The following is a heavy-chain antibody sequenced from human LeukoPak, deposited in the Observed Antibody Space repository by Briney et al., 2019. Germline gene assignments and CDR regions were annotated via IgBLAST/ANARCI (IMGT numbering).Heavy chain of an antibody. D-gene: IGHD1-7*01. CDR3: ARVASTELIDY. CDR2: ISSSRSYM. J-gene: IGHJ4*02. V-gene: IGHV3-21*06. Sequence: RQAXXXXXEWVSSISSSRSYMYYADSVKGRFTISRDNAKNSLYLQMNSLRAEDTAVYYCARVASTELIDYWGQGTLVTVSS.